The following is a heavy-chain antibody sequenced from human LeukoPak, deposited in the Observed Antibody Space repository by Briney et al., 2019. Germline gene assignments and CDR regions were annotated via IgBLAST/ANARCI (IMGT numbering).Heavy chain of an antibody. CDR1: GGSISSYY. Sequence: SETLSLTCTVSGGSISSYYWSWIRQPAGKGLEWIGRIYTSGSTNYNPSLKSRVTMSVDTSKNQFSLKLTSLTAADTAVYYCARDRKYYYHMDVWGKGTTVTVSS. D-gene: IGHD1-14*01. J-gene: IGHJ6*03. CDR2: IYTSGST. CDR3: ARDRKYYYHMDV. V-gene: IGHV4-4*07.